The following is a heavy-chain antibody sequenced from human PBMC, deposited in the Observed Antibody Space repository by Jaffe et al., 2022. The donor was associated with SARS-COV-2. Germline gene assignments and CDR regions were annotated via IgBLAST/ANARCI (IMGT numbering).Heavy chain of an antibody. V-gene: IGHV5-10-1*03. Sequence: EVQLVQSGAEVKKPGESLRISCKGSGYSFSNYWISWVRQMPGKGLEWMGRIDPSDSYINYSPSFQGHVTISHDRSISTAYLQWSSLKASDTAIYYCARHSTYLGTSDYWGQGTLVTVSS. CDR2: IDPSDSYI. D-gene: IGHD7-27*01. J-gene: IGHJ4*02. CDR1: GYSFSNYW. CDR3: ARHSTYLGTSDY.